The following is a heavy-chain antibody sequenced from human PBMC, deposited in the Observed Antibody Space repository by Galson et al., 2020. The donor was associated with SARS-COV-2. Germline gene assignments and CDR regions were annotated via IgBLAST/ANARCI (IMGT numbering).Heavy chain of an antibody. CDR3: ARTTVVHFDY. Sequence: GESLKISCAASGFTFSSYAMHWVRQAPGKGLEWVAVISYDGSNKYYADPVKGRFTISRDNSKNTLYLQMNSLRAEDTAVYYCARTTVVHFDYWGQGTLVTVSS. D-gene: IGHD4-17*01. V-gene: IGHV3-30*04. CDR2: ISYDGSNK. CDR1: GFTFSSYA. J-gene: IGHJ4*02.